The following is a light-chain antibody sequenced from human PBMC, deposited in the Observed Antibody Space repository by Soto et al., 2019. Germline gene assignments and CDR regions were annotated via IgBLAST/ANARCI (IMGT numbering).Light chain of an antibody. CDR3: CSYAGSNNGV. CDR1: SSDVGGYNY. CDR2: EVS. Sequence: QSALTQPPSASGSPGQSVTISCTGTSSDVGGYNYVSWYQQHPGKAPKLMIYEVSKRPSGVPDRFSGSNSGNTASLTVSGLQAEDEADYYCCSYAGSNNGVFGGGTKVTVL. V-gene: IGLV2-8*01. J-gene: IGLJ2*01.